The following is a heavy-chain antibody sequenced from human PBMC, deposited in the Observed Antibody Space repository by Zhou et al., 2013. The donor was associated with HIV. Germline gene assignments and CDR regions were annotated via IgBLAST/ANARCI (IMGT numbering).Heavy chain of an antibody. Sequence: QVQLVQSGAEVKKPGASVKVSCKTSGSSFTTFHLHWVRQATGQGLDWVGWMNPNNGHTAYGEKFRGRVTMTTNTSISTAFMELRSLRSDDTGVYFCATSQGVLAPFDSWAQGTLVTVSS. D-gene: IGHD3-16*01. CDR3: ATSQGVLAPFDS. J-gene: IGHJ4*02. CDR2: MNPNNGHT. V-gene: IGHV1-8*01. CDR1: GSSFTTFH.